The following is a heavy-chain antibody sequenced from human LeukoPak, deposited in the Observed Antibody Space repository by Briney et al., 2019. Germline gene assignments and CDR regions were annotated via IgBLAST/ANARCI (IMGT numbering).Heavy chain of an antibody. CDR2: IKQDGSEK. CDR1: GFTFSRNW. V-gene: IGHV3-7*05. CDR3: ARIGVYGDAFDI. Sequence: PGGSLRLSCAASGFTFSRNWMSWVRQAPGKGLEWVANIKQDGSEKKYVDSVKGRFTISRDNGKNSLYLQMNSLRAEDTAVYYCARIGVYGDAFDIRGQGTMVTVSS. J-gene: IGHJ3*02. D-gene: IGHD2-8*01.